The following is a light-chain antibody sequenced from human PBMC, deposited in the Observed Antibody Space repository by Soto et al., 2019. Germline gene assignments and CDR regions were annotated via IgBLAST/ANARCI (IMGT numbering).Light chain of an antibody. V-gene: IGKV3-20*01. J-gene: IGKJ2*01. CDR3: QQYGSSPPKYT. Sequence: EIVLTQSPGTLSLSPGERATLSSRASQSVSSSYLAWYQQKPGQAPRLLIYGASSRATGIPDRFSGSGSGTDFTLTISRLEPEDFAVYYCQQYGSSPPKYTFGQGTKLEIK. CDR1: QSVSSSY. CDR2: GAS.